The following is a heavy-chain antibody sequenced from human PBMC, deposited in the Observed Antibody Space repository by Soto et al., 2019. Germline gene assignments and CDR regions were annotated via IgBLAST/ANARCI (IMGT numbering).Heavy chain of an antibody. CDR1: GFTFSNYW. J-gene: IGHJ4*02. CDR2: VNNDGGNS. V-gene: IGHV3-74*01. D-gene: IGHD1-26*01. CDR3: TKDRLPQSRSGCYNS. Sequence: SGGSLRLSCAASGFTFSNYWIHWVRQAPEKGLVWVSRVNNDGGNSIYADSVTGRFITSRDNSKSTLFLQMNSLTPEDTAVYYCTKDRLPQSRSGCYNSWGQGTLVTVSS.